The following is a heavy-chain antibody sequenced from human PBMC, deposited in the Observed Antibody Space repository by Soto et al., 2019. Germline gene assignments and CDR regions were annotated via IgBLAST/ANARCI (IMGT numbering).Heavy chain of an antibody. CDR3: AAALYYDFWSGYAPSGV. CDR1: GFTFTSSA. D-gene: IGHD3-3*01. Sequence: QMQLVQSGPEVKKPGTSVKVSCKASGFTFTSSAVQWVRQARGQRLEWIGWIVVGSGNTNYAQKFQERVTITRDMSXSXGYMELSSLRSEDTAVYYCAAALYYDFWSGYAPSGVWGQGTTVTVSS. J-gene: IGHJ6*02. CDR2: IVVGSGNT. V-gene: IGHV1-58*01.